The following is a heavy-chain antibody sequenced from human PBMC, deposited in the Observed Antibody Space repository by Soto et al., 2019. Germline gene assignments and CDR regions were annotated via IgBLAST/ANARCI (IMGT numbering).Heavy chain of an antibody. J-gene: IGHJ4*02. D-gene: IGHD6-19*01. CDR2: MNPNTGNS. V-gene: IGHV1-8*01. CDR3: ARRAETNGWKRFGPEKFYLDF. Sequence: DTGQGLEWMGWMNPNTGNSAYAQKFQGRVTVTSDTSIKTVHMEVSSLRSEATAVYYCARRAETNGWKRFGPEKFYLDFWGQGTRVNV.